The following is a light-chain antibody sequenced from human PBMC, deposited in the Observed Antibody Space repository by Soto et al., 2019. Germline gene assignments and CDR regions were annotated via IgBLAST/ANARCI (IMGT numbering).Light chain of an antibody. V-gene: IGKV1-39*01. CDR1: QNVRSY. J-gene: IGKJ1*01. CDR3: QQTFSTPRT. Sequence: DTQMTQSPSSLAASVGDRLTITCRASQNVRSYVNWYQQRPGKAPNLLIYETSTLESGVPSRFSGDGYGTDFTLSFSSLQPEDFAIYYCQQTFSTPRTFGQGTKVEI. CDR2: ETS.